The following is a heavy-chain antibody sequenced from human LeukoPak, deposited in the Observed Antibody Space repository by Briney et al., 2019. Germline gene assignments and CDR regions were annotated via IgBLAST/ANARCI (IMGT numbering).Heavy chain of an antibody. J-gene: IGHJ4*02. CDR3: ATNSWSSTSCYNY. Sequence: GGSLRLSCAASGFTFGSYSMNWVRQAPGKGLEWVSSISSSSSYIYYADSVKGRFTISRDNAKNSLYLQMNSLRAEDTAVYYCATNSWSSTSCYNYWGQGTLVTVSS. V-gene: IGHV3-21*01. D-gene: IGHD2-2*02. CDR2: ISSSSSYI. CDR1: GFTFGSYS.